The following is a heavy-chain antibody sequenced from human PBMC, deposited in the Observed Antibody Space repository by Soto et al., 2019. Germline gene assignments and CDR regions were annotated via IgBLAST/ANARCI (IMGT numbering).Heavy chain of an antibody. J-gene: IGHJ5*02. CDR2: ITTYSGHT. V-gene: IGHV1-18*01. D-gene: IGHD3-10*01. CDR1: GYSFTTHG. CDR3: ARVFSRRYYPPHWFDP. Sequence: ASVKVSCKASGYSFTTHGITWVRQAPGQGLEWMGLITTYSGHTSYSPSLQGRVSMTRDTATSTAYMELKSLRADDTAVYYRARVFSRRYYPPHWFDPCGQGPLVTVYS.